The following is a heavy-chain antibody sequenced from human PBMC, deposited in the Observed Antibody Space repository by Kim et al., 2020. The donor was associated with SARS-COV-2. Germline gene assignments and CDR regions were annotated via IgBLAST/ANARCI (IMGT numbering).Heavy chain of an antibody. D-gene: IGHD2-15*01. J-gene: IGHJ4*01. Sequence: GGSLRLSCAASGFTFSSYAMSWVRQAPGKGLEWVSALSGSGGTLSGSGGTTYYAESVKGRLTISRDNSKNTPYLQMNSLRAEDTAVYYFAKGGASCCFD. V-gene: IGHV3-23*01. CDR1: GFTFSSYA. CDR2: LSGSGGTLSGSGGTT. CDR3: AKGGASCCFD.